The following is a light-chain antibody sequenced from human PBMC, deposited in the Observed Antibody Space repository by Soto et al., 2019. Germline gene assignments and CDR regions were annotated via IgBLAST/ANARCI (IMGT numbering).Light chain of an antibody. CDR2: HVS. Sequence: QSALTQPRSVSGSPGQSVTISCTGTSSDVGAYDYVSWYQQHPGKAPKLLIYHVSKRPSGVPDRFSGSKSGNTASLTISGLQAEDEADYYCSSYTSSSTLVFGGGTKLTVL. V-gene: IGLV2-11*01. CDR3: SSYTSSSTLV. CDR1: SSDVGAYDY. J-gene: IGLJ2*01.